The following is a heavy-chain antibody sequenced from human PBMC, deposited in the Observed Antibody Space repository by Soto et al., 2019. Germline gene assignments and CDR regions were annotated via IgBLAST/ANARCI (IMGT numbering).Heavy chain of an antibody. D-gene: IGHD2-2*01. CDR2: IIPIFGTA. CDR1: GGTFSSYA. J-gene: IGHJ6*02. CDR3: ARHVPAAGYYYGMDV. V-gene: IGHV1-69*05. Sequence: QVQLVQSGAEVKKPGSSVKVSCKASGGTFSSYAISWVRQAPGQGLEWMGGIIPIFGTANYAQKCQGRVTXTXXXSXXTAYMELSSLRSEDTGVYYCARHVPAAGYYYGMDVWGQGTTVTVSS.